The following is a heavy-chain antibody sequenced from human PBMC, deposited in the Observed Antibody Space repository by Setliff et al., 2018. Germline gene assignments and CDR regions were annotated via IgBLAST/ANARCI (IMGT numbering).Heavy chain of an antibody. J-gene: IGHJ4*02. D-gene: IGHD1-26*01. CDR3: ARQGRDGALAPITYYFDH. V-gene: IGHV5-51*01. Sequence: PGESLKLSCKGSGYSFTTHWIGWVRQVPGKGPEWMGIIFPHDSDTTYSPSFQGQVTISADKSINTVYLQWSSLKASDTAMYYCARQGRDGALAPITYYFDHWGQGALVTVSS. CDR2: IFPHDSDT. CDR1: GYSFTTHW.